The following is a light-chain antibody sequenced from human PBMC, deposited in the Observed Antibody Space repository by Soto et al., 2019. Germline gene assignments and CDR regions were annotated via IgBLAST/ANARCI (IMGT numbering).Light chain of an antibody. CDR3: QQANRFPLCT. J-gene: IGKJ3*01. CDR1: QGIRSW. CDR2: SAS. V-gene: IGKV1-12*01. Sequence: DVQMTQSPSSVSASVGDRVTITCRASQGIRSWLAWYQQKPGKAPKLLIYSASSLQSGVPSRFSGSGSGTDFTLTISRLQPEDFATYYCQQANRFPLCTFGPGTKVVIK.